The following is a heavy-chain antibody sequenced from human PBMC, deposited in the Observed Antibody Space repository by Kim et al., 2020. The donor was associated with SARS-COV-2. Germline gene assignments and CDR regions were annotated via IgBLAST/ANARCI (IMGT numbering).Heavy chain of an antibody. J-gene: IGHJ5*02. CDR3: AKDGFILWFGEKRDWFDP. CDR2: ISGNGGSR. V-gene: IGHV3-23*01. Sequence: GGSLRLSCAASGFTFSSSAMSWVRQAPGKGLQWVSVISGNGGSRNYADSVKGRFTISRDNSKNTLYLQMNTLRVEDTAVYYCAKDGFILWFGEKRDWFDPWGQGTLVTVSP. CDR1: GFTFSSSA. D-gene: IGHD3-10*01.